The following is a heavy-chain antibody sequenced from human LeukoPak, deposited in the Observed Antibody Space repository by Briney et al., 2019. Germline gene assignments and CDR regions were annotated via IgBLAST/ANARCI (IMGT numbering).Heavy chain of an antibody. V-gene: IGHV1-69*13. J-gene: IGHJ4*02. D-gene: IGHD5-12*01. CDR2: IIPIFGTA. Sequence: ASVKVSCRASGGTFSSYAISWVRQAPGQGLEWMGGIIPIFGTANYAQKFQGRVTITADETTSTAYMELSSLRSEDTAVYYCARSHVDIVALQIYYFDYWGQGTLVTVSS. CDR3: ARSHVDIVALQIYYFDY. CDR1: GGTFSSYA.